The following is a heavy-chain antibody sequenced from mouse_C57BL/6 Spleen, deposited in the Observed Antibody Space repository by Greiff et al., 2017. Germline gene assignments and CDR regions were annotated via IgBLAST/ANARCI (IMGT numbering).Heavy chain of an antibody. CDR1: GFTFSSYA. J-gene: IGHJ3*01. D-gene: IGHD2-4*01. CDR3: TRDLYDYDDGTFLFAY. Sequence: EVKLMESGEGLVKPGGSLKLSCAASGFTFSSYAMSWVRQTPEKRLEWVAYISSGGDYIYYADTVKGRFTISRDNARNTLYLQMSSLKSEDTAMYYCTRDLYDYDDGTFLFAYGGQGTLVTVSA. V-gene: IGHV5-9-1*02. CDR2: ISSGGDYI.